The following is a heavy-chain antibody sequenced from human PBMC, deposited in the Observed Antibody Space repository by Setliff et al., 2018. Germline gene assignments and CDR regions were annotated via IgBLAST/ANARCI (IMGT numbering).Heavy chain of an antibody. CDR3: AGGRRYGYGWDFDY. V-gene: IGHV4-38-2*02. CDR1: GYSISSGHY. D-gene: IGHD5-18*01. CDR2: ISHSGST. J-gene: IGHJ4*02. Sequence: PSETLSLTCTVSGYSISSGHYWGWIRQPPGKGLEWIGSISHSGSTYYNPSLRSRVTISLDTSKNQFSPKLTSVTAADTAVYYCAGGRRYGYGWDFDYWGQGTLVTVS.